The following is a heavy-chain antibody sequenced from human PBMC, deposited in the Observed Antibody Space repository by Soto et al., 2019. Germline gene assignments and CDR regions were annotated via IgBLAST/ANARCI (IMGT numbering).Heavy chain of an antibody. V-gene: IGHV3-30*03. D-gene: IGHD3-10*01. Sequence: PGGSLRLSCSVSAFSFRNYGMHWVSQAPGKGLEWVAVISYDGSGKDYAESVKGRFTISRDNSKNMLYLQMNSLRVEDTALYYCAYAFSIMVPYGMDVWGQGTTVTVSS. CDR1: AFSFRNYG. CDR3: AYAFSIMVPYGMDV. J-gene: IGHJ6*02. CDR2: ISYDGSGK.